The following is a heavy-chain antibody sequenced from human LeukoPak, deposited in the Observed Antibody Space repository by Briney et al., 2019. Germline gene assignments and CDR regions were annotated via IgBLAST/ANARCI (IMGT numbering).Heavy chain of an antibody. CDR2: INHSGST. V-gene: IGHV4-34*01. D-gene: IGHD3-22*01. Sequence: SETLSLTCAVYGGSFSGYYWSWIRQPPGKGLEWIGEINHSGSTNYNPSLKSRVTISVDTSKNQFSLKLSSVTAADTAVYCCARAPYYYDSRYFDYWGQGTLVTVSS. CDR1: GGSFSGYY. CDR3: ARAPYYYDSRYFDY. J-gene: IGHJ4*02.